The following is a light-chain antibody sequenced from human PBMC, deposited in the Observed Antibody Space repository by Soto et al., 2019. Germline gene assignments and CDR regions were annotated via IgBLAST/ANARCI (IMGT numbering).Light chain of an antibody. V-gene: IGKV3-15*01. CDR1: QSVSDN. CDR2: GAS. CDR3: QQYNNWPPHT. Sequence: EIVMTQSPATLSVSPGERATLSCRASQSVSDNLAWYQQKPGQTPRLLIYGASTRATGIPARFSGSGSGTEFTLTISSLQSEDFAVYYCQQYNNWPPHTFGQGTKLEIK. J-gene: IGKJ2*01.